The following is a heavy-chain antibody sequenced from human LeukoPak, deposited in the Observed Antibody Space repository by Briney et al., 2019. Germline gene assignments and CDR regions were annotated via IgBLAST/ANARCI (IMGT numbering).Heavy chain of an antibody. J-gene: IGHJ5*02. CDR3: AFFGYCSGGSCYRYNWFDP. Sequence: SETLSLTCTVSGGSISSYYWSWIRQPPGKGLEWIGYIYYSGSTNYNPSLKSRVTISVDASKNQFSLELTSVTAADTAVYYCAFFGYCSGGSCYRYNWFDPWGQGTLVTVSS. V-gene: IGHV4-59*01. CDR2: IYYSGST. CDR1: GGSISSYY. D-gene: IGHD2-15*01.